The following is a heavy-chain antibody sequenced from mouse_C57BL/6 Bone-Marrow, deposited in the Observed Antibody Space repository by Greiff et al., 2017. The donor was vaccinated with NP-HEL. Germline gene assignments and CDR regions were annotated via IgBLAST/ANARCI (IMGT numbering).Heavy chain of an antibody. D-gene: IGHD1-1*01. Sequence: QVQLQQSGAELVKPGASVKISCKASGYAFSSYWMNWVKQRPGQGLEWIGQIYPGDGDTNYNGKFKGQATLTADKSSSTAYMQLSSLTSEDSAVYFCARKHITTVVPDYWGQGTTLTVSS. CDR1: GYAFSSYW. CDR2: IYPGDGDT. V-gene: IGHV1-80*01. CDR3: ARKHITTVVPDY. J-gene: IGHJ2*01.